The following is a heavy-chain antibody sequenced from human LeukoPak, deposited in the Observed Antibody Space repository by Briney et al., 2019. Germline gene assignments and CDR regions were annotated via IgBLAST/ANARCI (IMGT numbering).Heavy chain of an antibody. CDR1: GYTFTSYD. CDR3: ARGPSSGWFYYYYYMDV. CDR2: MNPNSGNT. V-gene: IGHV1-8*01. Sequence: ASVKVSCKASGYTFTSYDINWVRQATGQGLEWMGWMNPNSGNTGYAQKFQGRVTMTRNTSISTAYMELSSLRSEDTAVYYCARGPSSGWFYYYYYMDVRGKGTTVTISS. J-gene: IGHJ6*03. D-gene: IGHD6-19*01.